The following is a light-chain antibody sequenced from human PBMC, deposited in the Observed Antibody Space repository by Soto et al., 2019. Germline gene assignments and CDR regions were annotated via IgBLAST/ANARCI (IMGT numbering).Light chain of an antibody. CDR1: SSDVGGYNY. CDR2: DVS. Sequence: QSVLTQPASVSGSTGESITISCTGTSSDVGGYNYVSWYQQHPGKAPKLMIYDVSNRPSGVSNRFSGSKSGNTASLTISGLQAEDEADYYCSSYTSSSTYVVFRGGTKLTVL. CDR3: SSYTSSSTYVV. V-gene: IGLV2-14*01. J-gene: IGLJ2*01.